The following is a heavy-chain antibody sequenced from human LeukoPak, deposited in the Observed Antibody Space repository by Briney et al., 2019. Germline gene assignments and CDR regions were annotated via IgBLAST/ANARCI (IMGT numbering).Heavy chain of an antibody. D-gene: IGHD1-1*01. V-gene: IGHV3-23*01. CDR1: GFTLTSYA. CDR3: AKPRAMTTGVGRYFDL. CDR2: ISGGGEDT. Sequence: SGGSLRLSCAASGFTLTSYAMSWIRQAPGKGLEWVSAISGGGEDTYYPDSVKGRFTTSRDNSKNTLYLQMNSLRAEDTAIYYCAKPRAMTTGVGRYFDLWGRGTLVTVSS. J-gene: IGHJ2*01.